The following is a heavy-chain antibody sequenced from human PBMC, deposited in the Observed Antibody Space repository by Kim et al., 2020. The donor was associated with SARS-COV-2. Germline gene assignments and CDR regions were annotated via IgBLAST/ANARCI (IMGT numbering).Heavy chain of an antibody. CDR3: ARDKYYDILTGLSPYYYYGMDV. D-gene: IGHD3-9*01. J-gene: IGHJ6*02. Sequence: GGSLRLSCAASGFTFSDYYMSWIRQAPGKGLEWVSYISSSGSTIYYADSVKGRFTISRDNAKNSLYLQMNSLRAEDTAVYYCARDKYYDILTGLSPYYYYGMDVWGQGTTVTVSS. V-gene: IGHV3-11*01. CDR1: GFTFSDYY. CDR2: ISSSGSTI.